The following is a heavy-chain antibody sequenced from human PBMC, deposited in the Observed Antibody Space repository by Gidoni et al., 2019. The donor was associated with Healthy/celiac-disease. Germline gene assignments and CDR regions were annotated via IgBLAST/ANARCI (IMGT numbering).Heavy chain of an antibody. CDR3: ARGPGFGGGPLQAFDI. J-gene: IGHJ3*02. D-gene: IGHD3-10*01. CDR2: INHSGST. CDR1: GGSFSGYY. Sequence: QVQLQQWGAGLLKPSETLSLTCAVYGGSFSGYYWSWIRQPPGKGLEWIGEINHSGSTNYNPSLKSRVTISVDTSKNQFSLKLSSVTAADTAVYYCARGPGFGGGPLQAFDIWGQGTMVTVSS. V-gene: IGHV4-34*01.